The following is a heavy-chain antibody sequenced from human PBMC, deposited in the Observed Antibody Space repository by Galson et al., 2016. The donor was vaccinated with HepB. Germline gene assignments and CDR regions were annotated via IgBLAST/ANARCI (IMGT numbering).Heavy chain of an antibody. Sequence: SVKVSCKASGGTFSSYAISWVRQVPGQGLEWMGGIIPAFGTINYAQKFQGRVTITADESTSTANMELSSLTSEDKAVYYWAKGRTASGGNGNYYYYGMDVWGQGTTVTVSS. V-gene: IGHV1-69*13. CDR3: AKGRTASGGNGNYYYYGMDV. J-gene: IGHJ6*02. CDR1: GGTFSSYA. CDR2: IIPAFGTI. D-gene: IGHD4-23*01.